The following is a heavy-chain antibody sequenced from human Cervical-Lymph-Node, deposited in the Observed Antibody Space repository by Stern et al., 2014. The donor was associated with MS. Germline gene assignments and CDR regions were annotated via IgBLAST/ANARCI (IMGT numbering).Heavy chain of an antibody. CDR2: IYWDDDE. V-gene: IGHV2-5*02. Sequence: QIPLKESGPTLVKPTQTLTLTCTFSGFSLSTSGVGVGWIRQPPGKALEWLALIYWDDDERYSPSLKRKVTITKDTSKNQVVLTMTNMDPVDTATYYCARRLVGPDYFDYWGQGALVTVSS. CDR1: GFSLSTSGVG. CDR3: ARRLVGPDYFDY. D-gene: IGHD3-16*01. J-gene: IGHJ4*02.